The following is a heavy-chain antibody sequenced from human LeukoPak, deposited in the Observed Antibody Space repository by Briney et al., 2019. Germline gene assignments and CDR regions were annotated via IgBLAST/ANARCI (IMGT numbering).Heavy chain of an antibody. J-gene: IGHJ6*03. CDR1: GFTVSSNS. V-gene: IGHV3-53*01. D-gene: IGHD3-3*01. Sequence: PGGSLRLSRTVSGFTVSSNSMSWVRQAPGKGLEWVSFIYSDNTHYSDSVKGRFTISRDNSKNTLYLQMNSLRAEDTAVYYCAREAYDDFWSGSWRYYYYMDVWGKGTTVTVSS. CDR3: AREAYDDFWSGSWRYYYYMDV. CDR2: IYSDNT.